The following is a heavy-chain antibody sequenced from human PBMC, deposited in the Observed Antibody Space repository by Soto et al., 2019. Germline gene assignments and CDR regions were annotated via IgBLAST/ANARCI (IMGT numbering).Heavy chain of an antibody. CDR2: TRNKANSYTT. CDR1: GFTFSDHY. D-gene: IGHD6-19*01. Sequence: GGSLRLSCAASGFTFSDHYMDWVRQAPGKGLEWVGRTRNKANSYTTEYAASVKGRFAISRDDSKNSLYLQMNTLKTEDTAVYYCARVGSSGWHDYWGQGTLVTVSS. CDR3: ARVGSSGWHDY. V-gene: IGHV3-72*01. J-gene: IGHJ4*02.